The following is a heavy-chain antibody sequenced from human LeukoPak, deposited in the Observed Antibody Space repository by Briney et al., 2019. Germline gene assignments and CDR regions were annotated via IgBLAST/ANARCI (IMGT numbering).Heavy chain of an antibody. J-gene: IGHJ6*03. CDR2: ISWNSGSI. Sequence: GGSLRLSCAASGFTFDDFAMHWVRQPPGKGLEWVAGISWNSGSIGYADSVKGRFTISRDNAKSSLYLQMNSLRAEDTAVYYCASGARPNYYYYMDVWGKGTTVTVSS. V-gene: IGHV3-9*01. CDR3: ASGARPNYYYYMDV. CDR1: GFTFDDFA. D-gene: IGHD6-6*01.